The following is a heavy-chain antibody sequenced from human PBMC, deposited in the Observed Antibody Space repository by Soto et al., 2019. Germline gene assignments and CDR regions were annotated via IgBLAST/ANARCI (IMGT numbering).Heavy chain of an antibody. D-gene: IGHD6-19*01. J-gene: IGHJ4*02. Sequence: QVQLVQSGADVKKPVSSVKVSCKASGGTFSSYTISWVRQAPGQGLEWMGRIIPILGIANYAQKFQGRVTITADKSTSTAYMELSSLRSEDSAVYYCATTGTQWLNYWGQGTLVTVSS. CDR3: ATTGTQWLNY. CDR1: GGTFSSYT. CDR2: IIPILGIA. V-gene: IGHV1-69*02.